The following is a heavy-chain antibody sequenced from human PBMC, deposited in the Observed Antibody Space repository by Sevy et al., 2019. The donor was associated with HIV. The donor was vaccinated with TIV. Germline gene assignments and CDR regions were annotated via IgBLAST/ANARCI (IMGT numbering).Heavy chain of an antibody. J-gene: IGHJ4*02. CDR1: GFMFSVYT. V-gene: IGHV3-30*04. CDR2: ISYDGVSQ. D-gene: IGHD5-18*01. CDR3: ARDPNTTMATYYFDS. Sequence: QLGGSLRLSCAASGFMFSVYTMHWVRQAPGKGLEWMAVISYDGVSQYYADSVKGRFTISRDNSKTTLYLQMNSLRTEDTAVYYCARDPNTTMATYYFDSWGQGTLVTVSS.